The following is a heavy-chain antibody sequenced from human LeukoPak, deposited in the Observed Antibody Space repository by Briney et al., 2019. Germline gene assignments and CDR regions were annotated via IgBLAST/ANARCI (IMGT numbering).Heavy chain of an antibody. J-gene: IGHJ2*01. CDR2: IYYSEST. CDR3: ARPVYDYGDPLGYWYFDL. Sequence: PSETLSLTCTVSGVSISRGDYYWRWIRQPPGKGLEWIGYIYYSESTYYNPSLKSRVTISVDTSKNQFSLKLSSVTAADTAVYYCARPVYDYGDPLGYWYFDLWGRGTLVTVSS. D-gene: IGHD4-17*01. CDR1: GVSISRGDYY. V-gene: IGHV4-30-4*01.